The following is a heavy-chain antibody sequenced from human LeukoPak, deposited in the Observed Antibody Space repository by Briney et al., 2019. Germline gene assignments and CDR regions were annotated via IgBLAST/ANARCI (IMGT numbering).Heavy chain of an antibody. J-gene: IGHJ4*02. CDR1: GFTVSSNS. CDR3: ARRAGGYSHPYDY. D-gene: IGHD4-23*01. Sequence: GGSLRLSCTVSGFTVSSNSMSWVRQAPGKGLEWVSLIYSGGTTYYADSVKGRFTISGDNSKNTLYLQMNSLRAEDTAVYYCARRAGGYSHPYDYWGQGILVTVSS. V-gene: IGHV3-53*01. CDR2: IYSGGTT.